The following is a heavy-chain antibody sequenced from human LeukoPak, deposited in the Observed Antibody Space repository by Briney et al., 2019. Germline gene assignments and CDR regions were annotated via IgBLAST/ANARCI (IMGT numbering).Heavy chain of an antibody. J-gene: IGHJ4*02. CDR3: ARIRPGNYFDY. V-gene: IGHV3-7*01. CDR2: IKEDGSEE. Sequence: GGSLRLFCTASGFTFSIYWMSWVRQAPGKGLEWVASIKEDGSEEHYVDSVKGRFTISRDNARNSVHVQMNSLRAEDTAVYFCARIRPGNYFDYWGQGALVTVSS. CDR1: GFTFSIYW. D-gene: IGHD6-6*01.